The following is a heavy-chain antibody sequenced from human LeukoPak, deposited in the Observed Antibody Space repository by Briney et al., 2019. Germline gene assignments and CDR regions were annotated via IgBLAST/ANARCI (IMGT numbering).Heavy chain of an antibody. CDR2: MNPNSGNT. V-gene: IGHV1-8*01. D-gene: IGHD4-23*01. Sequence: RASVKVSCKASGYTFTTYDINWVRQATGQGLEWMGWMNPNSGNTGYAQKFQGRVTMTRNTSISTAYMELSSLSSEDTAVYYCARGPNKSDGGNSGSAWFDPWGQGTLVTVSS. J-gene: IGHJ5*02. CDR1: GYTFTTYD. CDR3: ARGPNKSDGGNSGSAWFDP.